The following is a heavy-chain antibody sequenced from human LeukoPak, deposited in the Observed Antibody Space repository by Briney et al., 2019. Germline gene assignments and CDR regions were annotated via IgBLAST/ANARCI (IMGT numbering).Heavy chain of an antibody. CDR3: ARGIDEDTAMVTFDY. J-gene: IGHJ4*02. V-gene: IGHV1-2*02. D-gene: IGHD5-18*01. CDR2: INPNSGGT. Sequence: ASVKVSCKASGYTFTGYYMHWVRQAPGQGLEWMGWINPNSGGTNYAQKFQGRVTMTRDTSISTAYMELSRLRSDDTAVYYCARGIDEDTAMVTFDYWGQGTLVTVSS. CDR1: GYTFTGYY.